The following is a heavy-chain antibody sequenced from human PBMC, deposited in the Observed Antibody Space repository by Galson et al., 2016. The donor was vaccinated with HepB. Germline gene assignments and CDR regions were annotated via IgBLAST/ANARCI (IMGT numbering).Heavy chain of an antibody. CDR1: GFTFSNYG. Sequence: SCAASGFTFSNYGMHWVRQAPGKGLEWVALIWYDGSKKYYAESVKGRLTISRDNSKNTLDLQMNSLRAEDTAVYYCARDGIPSPQDIGGRLPPPYYYGMDVWGQGTAVTVSS. V-gene: IGHV3-33*01. CDR3: ARDGIPSPQDIGGRLPPPYYYGMDV. J-gene: IGHJ6*02. D-gene: IGHD6-6*01. CDR2: IWYDGSKK.